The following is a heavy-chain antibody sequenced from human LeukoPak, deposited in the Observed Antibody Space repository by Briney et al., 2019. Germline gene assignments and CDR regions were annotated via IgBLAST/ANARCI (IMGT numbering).Heavy chain of an antibody. V-gene: IGHV1-8*01. J-gene: IGHJ4*02. CDR3: ARGARLPYSSVSDY. CDR2: MNPNSGDT. D-gene: IGHD3-22*01. Sequence: ASVKVSCKASGYTFTSYDVNWVRQATGQGLEWMGWMNPNSGDTGSVEKFQGRVTMTRNTSISTAYMELSSLRSDDTAVYFCARGARLPYSSVSDYWGQGTLVSVSS. CDR1: GYTFTSYD.